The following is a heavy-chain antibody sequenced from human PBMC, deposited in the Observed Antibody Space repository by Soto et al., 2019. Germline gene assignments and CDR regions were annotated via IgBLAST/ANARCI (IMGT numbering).Heavy chain of an antibody. J-gene: IGHJ4*02. CDR3: ARREIQGPIDY. CDR1: SDSVSSSSYT. CDR2: IYSSGST. V-gene: IGHV4-39*07. Sequence: SETLSLTCTVSSDSVSSSSYTWGWIRQPPGKGPEWIGSIYSSGSTYYNPSLNSRVTVSVDTSKNQFSLKLTSVTAVDTAVYYCARREIQGPIDYWGQGTLVTVLL. D-gene: IGHD1-26*01.